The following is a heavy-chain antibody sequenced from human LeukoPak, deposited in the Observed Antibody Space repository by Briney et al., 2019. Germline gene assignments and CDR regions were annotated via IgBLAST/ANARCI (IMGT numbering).Heavy chain of an antibody. CDR3: ARGPYYDFWSGYPSAGYYYYMDV. CDR1: GYTFTSYD. V-gene: IGHV1-8*01. D-gene: IGHD3-3*01. J-gene: IGHJ6*03. CDR2: MNPNSGNT. Sequence: ASVKVSCKASGYTFTSYDTNWVRQATGQGLEWMGWMNPNSGNTGYAQKFQGRVTMTRNTSISTAYMELSSLRSEDTAVYYCARGPYYDFWSGYPSAGYYYYMDVWGKGTTVTVSS.